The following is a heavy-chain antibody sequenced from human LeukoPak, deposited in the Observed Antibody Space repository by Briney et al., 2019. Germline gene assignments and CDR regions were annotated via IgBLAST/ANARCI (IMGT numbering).Heavy chain of an antibody. CDR3: AKVGAYYDILTEINYFDY. Sequence: GGSLRLSCAASGFTFSSYSMNWVRQAPGKGLEWVSAISGSGGCTYYADSAKGRFTISRDNSKNTLYLQMNSLRAEDTAVYYCAKVGAYYDILTEINYFDYWGQGTLVTVSS. CDR1: GFTFSSYS. D-gene: IGHD3-9*01. V-gene: IGHV3-23*01. J-gene: IGHJ4*02. CDR2: ISGSGGCT.